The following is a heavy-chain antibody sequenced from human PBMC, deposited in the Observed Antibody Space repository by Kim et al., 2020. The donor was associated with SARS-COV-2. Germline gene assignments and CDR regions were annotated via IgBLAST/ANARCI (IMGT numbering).Heavy chain of an antibody. V-gene: IGHV1-18*01. J-gene: IGHJ3*01. Sequence: ASVKVSCKASGYTFTRYGISWVRQAPGQGLEWMGWVSPHNGDTNYAQNLQGRLTMTTDKSIDTAYMELRGLRSDDTAVYYCARDLVYSGTYGRAFDFWGQGTMVTVSS. D-gene: IGHD1-26*01. CDR2: VSPHNGDT. CDR1: GYTFTRYG. CDR3: ARDLVYSGTYGRAFDF.